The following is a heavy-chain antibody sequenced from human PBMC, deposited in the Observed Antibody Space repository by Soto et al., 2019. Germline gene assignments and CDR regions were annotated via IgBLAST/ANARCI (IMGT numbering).Heavy chain of an antibody. J-gene: IGHJ4*02. CDR3: ATCPLTYSSSGGFDY. Sequence: PGESQTTSCNGSGYSFTSYWIGWVRQMPGKGLEWMGIIYPGDSDTRYSPSFQGQVTISADKSISTAYLQWSSLKASDTAMYYCATCPLTYSSSGGFDYWGQGTLVTVS. V-gene: IGHV5-51*01. CDR1: GYSFTSYW. D-gene: IGHD6-6*01. CDR2: IYPGDSDT.